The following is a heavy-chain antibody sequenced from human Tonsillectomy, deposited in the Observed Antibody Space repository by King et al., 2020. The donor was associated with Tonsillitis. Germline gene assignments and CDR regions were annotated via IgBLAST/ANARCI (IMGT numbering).Heavy chain of an antibody. CDR2: IKEDGSEI. CDR3: VRYGYCSSSSSCRGGSLGH. D-gene: IGHD2-2*03. Sequence: DVQLVESGGGLVQPGGSLRLSCAASGFTFNNFWMSWVRQAPGKGLEWVANIKEDGSEIHYLDSVKGRLTISRDNSKNTLYLQMNSMRPEDTALYYCVRYGYCSSSSSCRGGSLGHWGQGTLVTVSS. V-gene: IGHV3-7*01. J-gene: IGHJ4*02. CDR1: GFTFNNFW.